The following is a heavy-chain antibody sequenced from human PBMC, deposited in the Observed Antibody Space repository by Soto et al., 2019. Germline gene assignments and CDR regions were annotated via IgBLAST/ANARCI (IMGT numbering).Heavy chain of an antibody. CDR3: ASRAFGYSGYDFGDYFDY. CDR2: IYSGGST. J-gene: IGHJ4*02. Sequence: EVQLVETGGGLIQPGGSLRLSCAASGFTVSSNYMSWVRQAPGKGLEWVSVIYSGGSTYYADSVKGRFTISRDNSKNTLYLQMNSLRAEDTAVYYCASRAFGYSGYDFGDYFDYWGQGTLVTVSS. V-gene: IGHV3-53*02. CDR1: GFTVSSNY. D-gene: IGHD5-12*01.